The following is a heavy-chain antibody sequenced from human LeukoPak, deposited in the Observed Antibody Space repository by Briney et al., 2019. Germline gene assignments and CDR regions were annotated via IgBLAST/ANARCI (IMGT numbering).Heavy chain of an antibody. CDR2: INWNGRIT. CDR3: ARGSVQLWLRDTYYYMDV. J-gene: IGHJ6*03. Sequence: GESLRLSCAASGFTFDDYAMNWVRQVPGRGLEWVSGINWNGRITEYADTVKDRFTISRQNTKNSLYLYMNNLGGEDTALYFCARGSVQLWLRDTYYYMDVWGKGTTVTVSS. CDR1: GFTFDDYA. D-gene: IGHD5-18*01. V-gene: IGHV3-20*04.